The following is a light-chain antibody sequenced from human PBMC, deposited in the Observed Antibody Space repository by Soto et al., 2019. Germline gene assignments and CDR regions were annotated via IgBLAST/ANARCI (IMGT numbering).Light chain of an antibody. J-gene: IGLJ1*01. V-gene: IGLV2-14*01. Sequence: QSVLTQPASVSGSPGQSITISCTGTSSDVGGYNYVSWYQQHPGKAPKLMIYDVSHRPSGVSSRFSGSKSGNTASLTISGLQAEDEADYYCSSYTSSSTLLYVFGTGTKVTVL. CDR2: DVS. CDR3: SSYTSSSTLLYV. CDR1: SSDVGGYNY.